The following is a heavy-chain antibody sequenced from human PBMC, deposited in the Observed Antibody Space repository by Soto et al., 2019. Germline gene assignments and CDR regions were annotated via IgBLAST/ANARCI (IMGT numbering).Heavy chain of an antibody. V-gene: IGHV4-4*07. CDR1: GGSISSYY. D-gene: IGHD3-22*01. CDR3: ARDRKNYYYYDSSGNPNHAFEI. CDR2: IYTSGST. Sequence: QVQLQESGPGLVKPSETLSLTCTVSGGSISSYYWSWIPQPAGKGLEWVGRIYTSGSTNYNPSLKSRVTMSVDTSKNQFSLKMSSVTASDTAVYYCARDRKNYYYYDSSGNPNHAFEIWGQGTMVTVSS. J-gene: IGHJ3*02.